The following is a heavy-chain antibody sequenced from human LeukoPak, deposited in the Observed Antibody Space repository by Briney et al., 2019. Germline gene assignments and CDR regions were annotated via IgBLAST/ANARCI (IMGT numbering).Heavy chain of an antibody. V-gene: IGHV3-53*01. D-gene: IGHD6-19*01. CDR3: ARGRLSGPDDY. CDR2: IYSGGAT. J-gene: IGHJ4*02. Sequence: QSGGSLRLSCAVSEFSASSNYMNWVRQAPGKGLEWVSVIYSGGATYYAGSVRGRFTISRDNSKNMVSLQMTSLGAEDTAVYYCARGRLSGPDDYWGQGTLVTVSS. CDR1: EFSASSNY.